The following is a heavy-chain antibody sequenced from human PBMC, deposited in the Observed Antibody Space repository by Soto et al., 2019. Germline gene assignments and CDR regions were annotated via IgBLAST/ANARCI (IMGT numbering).Heavy chain of an antibody. D-gene: IGHD3-10*01. Sequence: EVQLVESGGGLVKPGGSLRLSCAASGFTFDAYSINWVRQAPGKGLEWVSSITSSSNYIYYADSVKGRFTISRDNAKNSLHLHMNSLRAEDTAVYHCARDAPFAPLRGSYLDVWGKGTTVTVSS. V-gene: IGHV3-21*01. J-gene: IGHJ6*03. CDR2: ITSSSNYI. CDR1: GFTFDAYS. CDR3: ARDAPFAPLRGSYLDV.